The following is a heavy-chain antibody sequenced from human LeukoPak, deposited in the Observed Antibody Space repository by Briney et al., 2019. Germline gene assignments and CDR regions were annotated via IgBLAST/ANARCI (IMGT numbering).Heavy chain of an antibody. Sequence: PGGSLRLSCAASGFTFSSYGMHWVRQAPGKGLEWVAFIRYDGSNKYYADSMKGRFTISRDNSKNTLYLQMNSLRAEDTAVYYCAKDPPYYYDSSGDWDYWGQGTLVTVSS. J-gene: IGHJ4*02. D-gene: IGHD3-22*01. CDR3: AKDPPYYYDSSGDWDY. CDR2: IRYDGSNK. V-gene: IGHV3-30*02. CDR1: GFTFSSYG.